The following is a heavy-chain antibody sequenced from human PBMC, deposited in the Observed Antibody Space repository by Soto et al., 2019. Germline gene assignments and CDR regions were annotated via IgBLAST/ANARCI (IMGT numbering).Heavy chain of an antibody. J-gene: IGHJ4*02. CDR1: GGSISSYY. D-gene: IGHD3-22*01. CDR2: IYYSGST. Sequence: QVQLQESGPGLVKPSETLSLTCTVSGGSISSYYWSWIRQPPGKGLEWIGYIYYSGSTNYNPSLNSRVTLSVDTSKNEFSLKLSSVTAADTAVYYCARGFYYDSSGYYQGPAYYFDYWGQGTLVTVSS. V-gene: IGHV4-59*01. CDR3: ARGFYYDSSGYYQGPAYYFDY.